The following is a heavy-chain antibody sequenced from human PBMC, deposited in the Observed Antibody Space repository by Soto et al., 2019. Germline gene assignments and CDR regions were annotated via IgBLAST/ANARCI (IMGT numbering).Heavy chain of an antibody. CDR1: GFTFGAHP. CDR2: ISGYGGST. D-gene: IGHD4-17*01. V-gene: IGHV3-23*01. Sequence: VQLLESGGGLVQPGGSLTVSCAASGFTFGAHPMSWVRLAPGKGLEWVSTISGYGGSTYYPDSLKGRFIISRANSKNSLYLQINTLRVEDTAIYFCAQQRTTVTTSFDYWRQGTLVTVSS. CDR3: AQQRTTVTTSFDY. J-gene: IGHJ4*02.